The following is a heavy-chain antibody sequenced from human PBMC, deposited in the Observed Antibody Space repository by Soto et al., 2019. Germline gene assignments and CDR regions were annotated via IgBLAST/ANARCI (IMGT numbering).Heavy chain of an antibody. D-gene: IGHD2-2*01. CDR2: INAGNGNT. J-gene: IGHJ6*02. Sequence: ASVKVSCKASGYTFTSYAMHWVRQAPGQRLEWMGWINAGNGNTKYSQKFQGRVTITRATSASTAYMELSSLRSEDTAVYYCARNPTIYCSSTSCYGANYYYYYGMDVWGQGTTVTVSS. V-gene: IGHV1-3*01. CDR3: ARNPTIYCSSTSCYGANYYYYYGMDV. CDR1: GYTFTSYA.